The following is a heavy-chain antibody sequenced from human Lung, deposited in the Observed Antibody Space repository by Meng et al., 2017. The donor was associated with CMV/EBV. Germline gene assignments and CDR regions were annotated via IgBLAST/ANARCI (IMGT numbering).Heavy chain of an antibody. V-gene: IGHV4-4*07. Sequence: QVQRQASGPGLVTPSDPLALSCTVSGDSITSYYWSWIRQPAWKGLEWIGRISASGNTRYNPSLKSRVTMSVDTSKNQFSLKLSSVTAADTAVYYCARDFGSSWYPNWFDPWGQGTLVTVSS. J-gene: IGHJ5*02. D-gene: IGHD6-13*01. CDR2: ISASGNT. CDR1: GDSITSYY. CDR3: ARDFGSSWYPNWFDP.